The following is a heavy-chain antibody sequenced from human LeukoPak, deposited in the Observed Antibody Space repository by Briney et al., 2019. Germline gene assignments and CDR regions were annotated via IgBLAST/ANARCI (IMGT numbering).Heavy chain of an antibody. D-gene: IGHD6-19*01. Sequence: APVKVSCQASGYTFTGYYMHWVRQAPGQGLEWMGWINPNTGGTNYAQKFQGRVTMTRDTPISTAYMELSRLTSDDMAVYFCARALAVAADFDYWGQGTLVTVSS. V-gene: IGHV1-2*02. CDR1: GYTFTGYY. CDR3: ARALAVAADFDY. J-gene: IGHJ4*02. CDR2: INPNTGGT.